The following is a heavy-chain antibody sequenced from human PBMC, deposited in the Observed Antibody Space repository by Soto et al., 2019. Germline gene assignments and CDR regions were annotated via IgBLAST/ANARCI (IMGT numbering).Heavy chain of an antibody. CDR2: MSGSGGST. Sequence: GGSLRISCAASGFTFRDCAMSWVRQAPGKGLEWVTAMSGSGGSTYYADSVKGRFTISRDNSKNTLYLQINSLRAEDTAVYYCAKFRIAAAGLFACGGQGTLVTVSS. CDR3: AKFRIAAAGLFAC. CDR1: GFTFRDCA. J-gene: IGHJ4*02. D-gene: IGHD6-13*01. V-gene: IGHV3-23*01.